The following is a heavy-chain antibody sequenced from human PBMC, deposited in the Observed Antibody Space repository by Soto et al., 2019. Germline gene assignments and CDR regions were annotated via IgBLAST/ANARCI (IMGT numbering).Heavy chain of an antibody. CDR3: ARSLWFGELH. D-gene: IGHD3-10*01. CDR1: GFSLSTTGVG. CDR2: IYWDNDK. Sequence: QITLKESGPTLVKPTQTLTLTCSFSGFSLSTTGVGVGWIRQSPGKALEWLAIIYWDNDKRYSPSLKSRVTITKDTSKNPVVLTVTNMDPVDTGTYYGARSLWFGELHWGQGALVTVSS. J-gene: IGHJ4*02. V-gene: IGHV2-5*02.